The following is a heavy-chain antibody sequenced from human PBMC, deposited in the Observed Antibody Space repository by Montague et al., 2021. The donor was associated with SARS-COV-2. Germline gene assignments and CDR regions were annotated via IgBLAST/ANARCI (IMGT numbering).Heavy chain of an antibody. V-gene: IGHV4-31*03. CDR2: IHYSGST. J-gene: IGHJ5*02. D-gene: IGHD1-26*01. Sequence: TLSLTCTVSGGSIRSENYYWSWIRQHPGKGLYWIGYIHYSGSTDYNPSLNSRVSISVDTSKNQFSLKLRSVTAAGTAVYFCARDGTAGDWFDPWGQGTLVTVSS. CDR3: ARDGTAGDWFDP. CDR1: GGSIRSENYY.